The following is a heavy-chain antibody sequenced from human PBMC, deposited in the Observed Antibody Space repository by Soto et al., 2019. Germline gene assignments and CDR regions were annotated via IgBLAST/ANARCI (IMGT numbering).Heavy chain of an antibody. V-gene: IGHV3-53*01. CDR2: IYSGGST. Sequence: GSLRLSCAASGVTRRSKYTSWGRQAPGKGLEWVSVIYSGGSTYYADSVKGRFTISRDNSKNTLYLQMNSLRAEDTAVYYCARHRGAFDIWGQGTMVTVSS. J-gene: IGHJ3*02. CDR3: ARHRGAFDI. CDR1: GVTRRSKY.